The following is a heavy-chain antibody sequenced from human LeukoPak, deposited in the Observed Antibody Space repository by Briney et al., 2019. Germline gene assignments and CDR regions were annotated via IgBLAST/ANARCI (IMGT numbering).Heavy chain of an antibody. J-gene: IGHJ4*02. CDR1: GFTFSSYA. CDR3: AREITTPYYYDSSGSV. D-gene: IGHD3-22*01. CDR2: INHSGST. Sequence: PGGSLRLSCAASGFTFSSYAMSWIRQPPGKGLEWIGEINHSGSTNYNPSLKSRVTTSVDTSKNQFSLKLSSVTAADTAVYYCAREITTPYYYDSSGSVWGQGTLVTVSS. V-gene: IGHV4-34*08.